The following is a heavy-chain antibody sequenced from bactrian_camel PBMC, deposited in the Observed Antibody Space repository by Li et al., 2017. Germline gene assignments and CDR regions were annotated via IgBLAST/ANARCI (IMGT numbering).Heavy chain of an antibody. CDR2: IYLPGGST. CDR1: GYTISTYC. V-gene: IGHV3S1*01. Sequence: SGGGSVKAGGSLRLSCRATGYTISTYCMGWFRQTPGNEREGVASIYLPGGSTYYADSVNGRFTISQDSAKKTVYLHMNSLRPEDTAMYYCAAHRTLMDWVRGPAYWGQGTQVTVS. J-gene: IGHJ4*01. D-gene: IGHD5*01. CDR3: AAHRTLMDWVRGPAY.